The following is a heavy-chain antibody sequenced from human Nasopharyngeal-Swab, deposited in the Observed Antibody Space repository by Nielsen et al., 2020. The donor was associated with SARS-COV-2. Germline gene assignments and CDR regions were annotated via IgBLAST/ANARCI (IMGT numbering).Heavy chain of an antibody. CDR3: ATTRGLGPGGWFES. J-gene: IGHJ5*01. D-gene: IGHD1-1*01. Sequence: GESLKISCAASGFTFSSYWMHWVRQAPGKGLVWVSRINSDGSTTNYADSVKGRFTISRDNAKNSLYLQMSSLRAEDTAVYYCATTRGLGPGGWFESWGQGTLVTVSS. V-gene: IGHV3-74*01. CDR1: GFTFSSYW. CDR2: INSDGSTT.